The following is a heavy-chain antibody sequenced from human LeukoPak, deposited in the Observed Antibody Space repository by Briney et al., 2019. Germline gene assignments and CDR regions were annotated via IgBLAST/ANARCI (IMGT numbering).Heavy chain of an antibody. V-gene: IGHV3-53*01. D-gene: IGHD1-26*01. CDR3: AREVDGSYYFDY. CDR1: GFTVSSNY. Sequence: GGSLRLSCAASGFTVSSNYMSWVRQAPGKGLEWVSVIYSGGSTYYADSVKGRFTISGDNSKNTLYLQMNSLRAEDTAVYYCAREVDGSYYFDYWGQGTLVTVSS. CDR2: IYSGGST. J-gene: IGHJ4*02.